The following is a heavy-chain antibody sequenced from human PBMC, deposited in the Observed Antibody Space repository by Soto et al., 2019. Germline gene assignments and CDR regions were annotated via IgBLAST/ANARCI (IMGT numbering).Heavy chain of an antibody. V-gene: IGHV3-23*01. CDR1: VFTFISYS. Sequence: PGWSLRLSCASSVFTFISYSMSWVRQAPGKGLEWVSGFRTSGDGGTTYYADSVKGRFTISRDNSKNMLFLQMNSLRAEDTAIYYCAKKVNSGPGSQYFDYWGQGTQVTVSS. D-gene: IGHD3-10*01. CDR2: FRTSGDGGTT. CDR3: AKKVNSGPGSQYFDY. J-gene: IGHJ4*02.